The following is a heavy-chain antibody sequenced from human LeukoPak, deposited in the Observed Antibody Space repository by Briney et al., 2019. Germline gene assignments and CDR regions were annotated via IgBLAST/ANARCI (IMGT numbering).Heavy chain of an antibody. CDR2: ISRSGST. V-gene: IGHV4-61*02. CDR1: GDSISSGTYY. Sequence: PSETLSLTCTVSGDSISSGTYYWTWIRQPAGKGLEWIGRISRSGSTNYNPSLKRRVTISVDTSKNQFSLELRSVAAADTAVYYCAREQNVILVPVAIPYSFDVWGQGTLVTVSS. D-gene: IGHD2-2*01. J-gene: IGHJ4*03. CDR3: AREQNVILVPVAIPYSFDV.